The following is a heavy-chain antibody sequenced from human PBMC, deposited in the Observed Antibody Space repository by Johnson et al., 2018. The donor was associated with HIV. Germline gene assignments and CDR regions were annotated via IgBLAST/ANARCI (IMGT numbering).Heavy chain of an antibody. CDR1: GFIFSTYA. D-gene: IGHD5-24*01. V-gene: IGHV3-30*18. CDR3: AKGGVGRDGNRDAFDI. CDR2: ISYDGTDK. J-gene: IGHJ3*02. Sequence: QVQLVESGGGVVHPGGSLRLSCAASGFIFSTYAMHWVRQVPGKGLEWVALISYDGTDKYYADSVKGRFTISRDNPKNTLYLQMNSLRREDTAVYYCAKGGVGRDGNRDAFDIWGQGTMVTVSS.